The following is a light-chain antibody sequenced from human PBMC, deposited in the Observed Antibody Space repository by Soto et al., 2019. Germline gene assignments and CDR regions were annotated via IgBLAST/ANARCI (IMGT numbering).Light chain of an antibody. J-gene: IGKJ3*01. V-gene: IGKV1-9*01. CDR1: QGISSY. CDR2: AAS. CDR3: QQLSGFPLT. Sequence: DIQLTQSPSFLSASVGDRVSITCRASQGISSYLAWYQQKSGKAPKLLIYAASTLQSGVPSRFSGSGSGTDFTLTISSLQPEDFATYYCQQLSGFPLTFGPGTKVDVK.